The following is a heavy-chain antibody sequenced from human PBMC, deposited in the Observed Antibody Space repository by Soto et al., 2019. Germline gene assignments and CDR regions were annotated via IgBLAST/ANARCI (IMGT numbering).Heavy chain of an antibody. CDR2: IIPIFGTA. J-gene: IGHJ6*02. V-gene: IGHV1-69*12. CDR3: ARGNGYNPNSPADYYGMDV. CDR1: GGTFSSYA. D-gene: IGHD6-25*01. Sequence: QVQLVQSGAEVKKPGSSVKVSCKASGGTFSSYAISWVRQAPGQGLEWMGGIIPIFGTANYAQKFQGRVTITADESTSTAYMELSSLRSEDTAVYYCARGNGYNPNSPADYYGMDVWGQGTTVTVSS.